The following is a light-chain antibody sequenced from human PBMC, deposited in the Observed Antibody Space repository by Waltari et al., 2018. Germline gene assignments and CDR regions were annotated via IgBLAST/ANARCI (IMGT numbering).Light chain of an antibody. V-gene: IGKV1-5*03. Sequence: DIQMTQSPSTLSASVGDSVTITCRASQSISGWLAWYQQKPGKAPKLLIYKASSLESGVPSRFSGSASGTEFTLTISSLQPDDFATYFCQEYDTSPLAFGGGTKVEIK. J-gene: IGKJ4*01. CDR3: QEYDTSPLA. CDR2: KAS. CDR1: QSISGW.